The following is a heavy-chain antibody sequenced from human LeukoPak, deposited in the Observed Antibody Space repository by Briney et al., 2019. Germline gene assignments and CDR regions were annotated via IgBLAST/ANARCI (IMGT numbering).Heavy chain of an antibody. CDR1: GFTFSNCA. V-gene: IGHV3-48*03. J-gene: IGHJ4*02. Sequence: GGSLRLSCSASGFTFSNCAMHWVRQAPGRGLEWVSYISDSGYGIYYAESVRGRFTVSRDNAQNSLYLQMNSLRVEDTAVYYCAREELNCGGDCFQHWGQGTLVTVSS. D-gene: IGHD2-21*02. CDR2: ISDSGYGI. CDR3: AREELNCGGDCFQH.